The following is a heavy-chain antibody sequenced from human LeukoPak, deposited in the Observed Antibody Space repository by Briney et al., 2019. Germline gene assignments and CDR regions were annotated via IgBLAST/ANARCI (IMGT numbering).Heavy chain of an antibody. V-gene: IGHV1-18*01. CDR3: ARDLSPLGRYYYGMDV. J-gene: IGHJ6*02. Sequence: ASVKVSCKACGYTFTSYGISWVRQGPGQGLEWMGWISAYNGNTNYAQKLQGRVTMTTDTSTSTAYMELRSLRSDDTAVYYCARDLSPLGRYYYGMDVWGQGTTVTVSS. CDR2: ISAYNGNT. CDR1: GYTFTSYG.